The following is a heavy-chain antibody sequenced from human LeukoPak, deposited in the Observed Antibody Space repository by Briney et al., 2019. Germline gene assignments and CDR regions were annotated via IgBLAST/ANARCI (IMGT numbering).Heavy chain of an antibody. V-gene: IGHV4-59*12. CDR2: IYYSGST. Sequence: KPSETLSLTCTVSGGSISNYYWSWLRQPPGKGLEWIGSIYYSGSTNYNSSLKSRVTISVDTSKNQFSLKLSSVTAADTAVYYCSRIGSSVWPNFDYWGQGTLVTVSS. CDR3: SRIGSSVWPNFDY. J-gene: IGHJ4*02. CDR1: GGSISNYY. D-gene: IGHD6-19*01.